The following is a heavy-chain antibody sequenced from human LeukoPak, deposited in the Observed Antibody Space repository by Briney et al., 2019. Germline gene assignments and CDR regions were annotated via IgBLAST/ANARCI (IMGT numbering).Heavy chain of an antibody. D-gene: IGHD2-2*01. J-gene: IGHJ3*02. CDR3: ARMNCSSTSCPDAFDI. CDR1: GFTFSSYS. V-gene: IGHV3-21*01. Sequence: GGSLRLSCAAPGFTFSSYSMNWVRQAPGKGLEWVSSISSSSSYIYYADSVKGRFTVSRDNAKNSLYLQMNSLRAEDTAVYYCARMNCSSTSCPDAFDIWGQGTMVTVSS. CDR2: ISSSSSYI.